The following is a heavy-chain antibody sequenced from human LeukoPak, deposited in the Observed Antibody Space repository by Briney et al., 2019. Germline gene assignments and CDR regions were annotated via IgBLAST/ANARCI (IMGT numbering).Heavy chain of an antibody. CDR1: GFTFSSYS. V-gene: IGHV3-21*04. Sequence: GGSLRLSCAASGFTFSSYSMNWVRQAPGKGLEWVSSISSSSSYIYYADSVKGRFTISRDNAKNSLYLQMNSLRAEDTAVYYCARGQLRYFERTYAFDIWGQGTMVTVSS. CDR2: ISSSSSYI. J-gene: IGHJ3*02. D-gene: IGHD3-9*01. CDR3: ARGQLRYFERTYAFDI.